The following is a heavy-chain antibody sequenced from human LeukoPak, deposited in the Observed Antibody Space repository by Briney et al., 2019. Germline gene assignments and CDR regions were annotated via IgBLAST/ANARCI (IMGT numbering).Heavy chain of an antibody. CDR3: AKALLRYCSGGSCHDPLDY. Sequence: GGSLRLSCAASGFTFSSYGMHWVRQAPGEGLEWVAVISYDGSNKYYADSVKGRFTISRDNSKNTLYLQMNSLRAEDTAVYYCAKALLRYCSGGSCHDPLDYWGQGTLVTVSS. CDR2: ISYDGSNK. J-gene: IGHJ4*02. D-gene: IGHD2-15*01. V-gene: IGHV3-30*18. CDR1: GFTFSSYG.